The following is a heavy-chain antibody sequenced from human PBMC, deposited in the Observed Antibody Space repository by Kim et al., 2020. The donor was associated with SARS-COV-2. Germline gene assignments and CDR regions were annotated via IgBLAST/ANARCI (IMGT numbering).Heavy chain of an antibody. CDR1: GGTFSSYA. CDR3: ARDWTGSSWAGSGMDV. CDR2: IIPIFGTA. V-gene: IGHV1-69*13. D-gene: IGHD6-13*01. J-gene: IGHJ6*02. Sequence: SVKVSCKASGGTFSSYAISWVRQAPGQGLEWMGGIIPIFGTANYAQKFQGRVTITADESTSTAYMELSSLRSEDTAVYYCARDWTGSSWAGSGMDVWGQGTTVTVSS.